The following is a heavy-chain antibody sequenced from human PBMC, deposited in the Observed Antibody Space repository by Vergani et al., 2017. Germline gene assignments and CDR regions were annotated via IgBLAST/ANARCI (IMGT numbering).Heavy chain of an antibody. CDR3: ARAKTGGKKLERPWFDP. J-gene: IGHJ5*02. Sequence: QVQLVQSGAEVKKPGASVKVSCWASGYTFIEYDIDWVRQAAGQGLEWMGWMNPKSGNTGYAQKFQGRVTMTRNTSISTAYMELSSLRSEDTAVYYCARAKTGGKKLERPWFDPWGQGTLVTVSS. D-gene: IGHD1-1*01. V-gene: IGHV1-8*01. CDR2: MNPKSGNT. CDR1: GYTFIEYD.